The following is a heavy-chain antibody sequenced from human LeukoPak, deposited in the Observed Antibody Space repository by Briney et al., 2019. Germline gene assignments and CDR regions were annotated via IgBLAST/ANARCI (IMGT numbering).Heavy chain of an antibody. J-gene: IGHJ3*02. D-gene: IGHD3-3*01. V-gene: IGHV3-11*04. CDR2: IGSSGRTI. CDR1: GFTFSDYY. CDR3: AREALEWSPPDI. Sequence: GGSLRLSCAASGFTFSDYYMSWIRQAPGKGLEWVSYIGSSGRTIYYADSVKGRFTISRDNAKNSLYLQMNSLRAEDTAVYYCAREALEWSPPDIWGQGTTVTVSS.